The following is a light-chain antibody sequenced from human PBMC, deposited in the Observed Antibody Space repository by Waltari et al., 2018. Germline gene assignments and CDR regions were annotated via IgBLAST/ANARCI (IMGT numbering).Light chain of an antibody. Sequence: QSVLTQPPSVSGAPGQRVTISCTGSGSNIGAGYDVHWYQQLPRAAPKLLSYGSSTRPVWVPCLVLGATSGTSASLSITGLQAEDEADDYCQSYYTSLSVVFGGGTKLTVL. CDR3: QSYYTSLSVV. CDR2: GSS. CDR1: GSNIGAGYD. V-gene: IGLV1-40*01. J-gene: IGLJ3*02.